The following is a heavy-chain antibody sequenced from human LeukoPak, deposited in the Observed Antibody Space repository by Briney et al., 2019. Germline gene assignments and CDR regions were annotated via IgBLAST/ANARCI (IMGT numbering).Heavy chain of an antibody. Sequence: PGGSLRLSCAASGFTFSYYGMHWVREAPGKRLEGVAFIRYDGNDKFYAPTVKGRFTIYRDTSRKIVYLLMNSLRPEDTAVYYCTKPLMRDRWFGESWGQGTLVTVSS. V-gene: IGHV3-30*02. CDR3: TKPLMRDRWFGES. J-gene: IGHJ5*02. CDR2: IRYDGNDK. D-gene: IGHD3-10*01. CDR1: GFTFSYYG.